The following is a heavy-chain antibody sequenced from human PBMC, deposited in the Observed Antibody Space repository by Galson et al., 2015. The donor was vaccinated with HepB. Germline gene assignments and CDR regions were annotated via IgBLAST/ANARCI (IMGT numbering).Heavy chain of an antibody. Sequence: SLRLSCAASGFTFSSYSMNWVRQAPGKGLEWVSSISSSSSYIYYADSVKGRFTISRDNAKNSLYLQMNSLRAEDTAVYYCARDSPLNYYDSSGYYRSTDYFDYWGQGTLVTVSS. D-gene: IGHD3-22*01. CDR3: ARDSPLNYYDSSGYYRSTDYFDY. CDR2: ISSSSSYI. V-gene: IGHV3-21*01. J-gene: IGHJ4*02. CDR1: GFTFSSYS.